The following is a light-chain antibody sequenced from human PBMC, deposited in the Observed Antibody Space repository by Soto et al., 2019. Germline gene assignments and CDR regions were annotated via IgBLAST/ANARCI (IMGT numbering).Light chain of an antibody. CDR1: NANIAINP. CDR3: AVWDDSLDRYV. Sequence: QSALTQPPSASGTRGQRVTISCSGTNANIAINPVNWYLHLPGTAPKLLAYANDQRPSGVPDRFSASKSGASASLAISGLQPDDEADYYCAVWDDSLDRYVFGAGTKLTVL. V-gene: IGLV1-44*01. CDR2: AND. J-gene: IGLJ1*01.